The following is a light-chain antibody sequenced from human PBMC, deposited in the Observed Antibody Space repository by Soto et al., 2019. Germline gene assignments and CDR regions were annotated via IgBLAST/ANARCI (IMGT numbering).Light chain of an antibody. CDR2: ATS. V-gene: IGKV1-9*01. Sequence: DIPLTQSPSFLSASVGDRVTITCRASQGINSGYLAWYQQKPGTAPKLLIYATSTLQSGVSSRFSGSGSGTEFTLTISSLQPEDFATYYCQQLITYPITFGGGTKVEIK. CDR1: QGINSGY. CDR3: QQLITYPIT. J-gene: IGKJ4*01.